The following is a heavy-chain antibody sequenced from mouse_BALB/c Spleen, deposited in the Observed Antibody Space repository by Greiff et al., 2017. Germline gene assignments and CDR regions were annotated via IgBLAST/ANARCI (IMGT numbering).Heavy chain of an antibody. CDR1: GFSLTRYS. J-gene: IGHJ4*01. Sequence: VQLVESGPGLVAPSQSLSITCTVSGFSLTRYSVHWVRQPPGKGLEWLGMIWGGGSTDYNSALKSRLSISKDNSKSQVFLKMNSLQTDDTAMYYCASDEYDAGNYAMEDWGQGTSVTVSS. D-gene: IGHD2-4*01. CDR3: ASDEYDAGNYAMED. CDR2: IWGGGST. V-gene: IGHV2-6-4*01.